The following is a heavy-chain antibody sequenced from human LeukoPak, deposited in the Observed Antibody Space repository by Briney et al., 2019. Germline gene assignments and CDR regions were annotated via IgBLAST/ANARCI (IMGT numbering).Heavy chain of an antibody. J-gene: IGHJ4*02. V-gene: IGHV1-69*13. CDR3: ASIADMYYYVDN. D-gene: IGHD3-10*01. CDR2: IIPIFGTA. Sequence: SVKVSCKASGGTFSSYAISWVRQAPGQGLEWMGGIIPIFGTANYAQKFQGRVTITAYESTSTAYMELSSLRSEDTAVYYCASIADMYYYVDNWGQGTLVTVSS. CDR1: GGTFSSYA.